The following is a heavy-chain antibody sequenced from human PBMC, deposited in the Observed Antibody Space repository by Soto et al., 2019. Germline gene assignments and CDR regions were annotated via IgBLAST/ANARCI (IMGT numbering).Heavy chain of an antibody. V-gene: IGHV4-59*01. CDR1: GGSISTYY. Sequence: PSETLSLTCTVSGGSISTYYWSWIRQPPGKGLEWIGYIYYSGSTNYNPSLKSRVTISVDTSKNQFSLKLSSVTAADTAVYYCARFSSWYFLGLGMDVWGQGTTDTVSS. CDR3: ARFSSWYFLGLGMDV. J-gene: IGHJ6*02. D-gene: IGHD6-13*01. CDR2: IYYSGST.